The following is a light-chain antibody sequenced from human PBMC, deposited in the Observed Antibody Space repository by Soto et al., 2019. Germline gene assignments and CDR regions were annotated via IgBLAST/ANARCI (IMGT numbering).Light chain of an antibody. CDR3: SSYTTSSTQV. V-gene: IGLV2-14*01. CDR1: SSDIGGYNY. J-gene: IGLJ2*01. CDR2: DVS. Sequence: QSVLTQPASVSGSPGQSITISCTGTSSDIGGYNYVSWYQHHPGKAPKLIISDVSNRPSGVSNHFSGSKSGNTASLTISGLQAEDEADYYCSSYTTSSTQVFGGGTQLTVL.